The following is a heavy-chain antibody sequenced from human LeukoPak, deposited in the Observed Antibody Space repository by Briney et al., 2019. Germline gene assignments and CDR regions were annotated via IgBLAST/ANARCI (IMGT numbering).Heavy chain of an antibody. D-gene: IGHD6-19*01. CDR3: ARAPEFSSGWLLDC. CDR1: GGSISTYY. J-gene: IGHJ4*02. Sequence: SETLSLTCSVSGGSISTYYGSWIRQSAGKGLEWIGRIHTSGSTNYNPSLKSRVTMSVDTSKNQFSLKVTSVSAADTGVYYCARAPEFSSGWLLDCWGQGSLVTVSS. CDR2: IHTSGST. V-gene: IGHV4-4*07.